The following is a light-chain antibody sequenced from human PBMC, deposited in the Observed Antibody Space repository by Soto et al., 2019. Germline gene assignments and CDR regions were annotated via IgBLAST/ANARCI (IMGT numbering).Light chain of an antibody. J-gene: IGKJ2*01. CDR3: QQYNTYS. Sequence: DIQMTLSPSTLSATVGDRVSITCRASQSLNSWLAWYQQKPGKAPKLLIYKTSTLESGVPSRFSGSGSGTEFTLTISNLQPDDFATYYCQQYNTYSFGQGTMVDIK. CDR2: KTS. CDR1: QSLNSW. V-gene: IGKV1-5*03.